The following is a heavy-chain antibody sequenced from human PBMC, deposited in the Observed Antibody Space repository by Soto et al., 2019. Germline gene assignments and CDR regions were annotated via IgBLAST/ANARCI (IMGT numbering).Heavy chain of an antibody. CDR1: GGSISSSSYY. Sequence: SETLSLTCTVSGGSISSSSYYWGWIRQPPGKGLEWIGSVYYSGSTYYNPSLKSRVTISVDTSKNQFSLKLSSVTAADTAVYYCARGYGRNFDYWGQGTLVTVSS. CDR3: ARGYGRNFDY. D-gene: IGHD5-18*01. V-gene: IGHV4-39*01. J-gene: IGHJ4*02. CDR2: VYYSGST.